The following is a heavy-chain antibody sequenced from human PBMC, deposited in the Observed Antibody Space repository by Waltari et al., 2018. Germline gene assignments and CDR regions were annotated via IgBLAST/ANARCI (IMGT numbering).Heavy chain of an antibody. CDR2: FDPEDGET. D-gene: IGHD3-22*01. CDR1: GYTLTALS. Sequence: QVQLVQSGAEVKKPGASVKVSCKVSGYTLTALSMHRVRQAPGKGLEWMGGFDPEDGETIYAQKFQGRVTMTEDTSTDTAYMELSSLRSEDTAVYYCATLGRGIQKWLLALHYWGQGTLVTVSS. V-gene: IGHV1-24*01. J-gene: IGHJ4*02. CDR3: ATLGRGIQKWLLALHY.